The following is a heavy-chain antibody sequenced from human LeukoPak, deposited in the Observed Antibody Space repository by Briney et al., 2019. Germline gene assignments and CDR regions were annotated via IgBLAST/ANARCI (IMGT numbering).Heavy chain of an antibody. CDR2: ISPYNGNT. V-gene: IGHV1-18*01. CDR1: GYTFTSYG. CDR3: ARDHGGFWSGSAGF. Sequence: ASVKVSCKASGYTFTSYGISWLRQAPGHGLEWMGWISPYNGNTNYAQQFQNRVSLTTDTSSRTSYMELRSLRSDDTATYYCARDHGGFWSGSAGFWGQGTLLTVSS. D-gene: IGHD3-3*01. J-gene: IGHJ4*02.